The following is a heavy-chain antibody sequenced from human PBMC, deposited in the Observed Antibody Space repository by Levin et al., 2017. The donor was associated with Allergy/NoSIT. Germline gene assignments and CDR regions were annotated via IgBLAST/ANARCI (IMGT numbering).Heavy chain of an antibody. CDR2: MNPNSGNT. D-gene: IGHD3-9*01. CDR1: GYTFTSYD. Sequence: ASVKVSCKASGYTFTSYDINWVRQATGQGLEWMGWMNPNSGNTGYAQKFQGRVTMTRNTSISTAYMELSSLRSEDTAVYYCARGLAPRELRYFDWLLPNWFDPWGQGTLVTVSS. V-gene: IGHV1-8*01. CDR3: ARGLAPRELRYFDWLLPNWFDP. J-gene: IGHJ5*02.